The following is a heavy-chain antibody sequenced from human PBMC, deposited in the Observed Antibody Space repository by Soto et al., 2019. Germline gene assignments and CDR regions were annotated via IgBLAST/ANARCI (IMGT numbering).Heavy chain of an antibody. CDR2: FYYTGGT. CDR3: ASPRQGNYDFLSGYYALDY. J-gene: IGHJ4*02. CDR1: GASISSSRSY. D-gene: IGHD3-3*01. Sequence: KASETLSLTCTVSGASISSSRSYWGWVRQPPGKGLEWIVSFYYTGGTYSTYYNPSLKSRVTISVDTSKSQSSLNLRSVTAADTAVYYCASPRQGNYDFLSGYYALDYWGQGTLVTVSS. V-gene: IGHV4-39*01.